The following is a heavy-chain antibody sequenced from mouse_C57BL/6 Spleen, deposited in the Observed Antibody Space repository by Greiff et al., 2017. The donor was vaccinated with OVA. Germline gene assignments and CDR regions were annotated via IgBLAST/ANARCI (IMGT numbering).Heavy chain of an antibody. V-gene: IGHV14-1*01. CDR2: IDPEDGDT. J-gene: IGHJ2*01. CDR1: GFNIKDYY. Sequence: EVQLQQSGAELVRPGASVKLSCTASGFNIKDYYMHWVKQRPEQGLEWIGRIDPEDGDTEYAPKFQGKATMTADTSSNTAYLQLSSLTSEDTAVYYCTYYYGSYYFDYWGQGTTRTVSS. D-gene: IGHD1-1*01. CDR3: TYYYGSYYFDY.